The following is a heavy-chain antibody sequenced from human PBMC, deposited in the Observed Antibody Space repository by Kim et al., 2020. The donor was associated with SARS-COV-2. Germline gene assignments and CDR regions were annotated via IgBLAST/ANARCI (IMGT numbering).Heavy chain of an antibody. Sequence: SETLSLTCTVSGGSISSYYWSWIRQPPGKGLEWIGYIYYSGSTNYNPSLKSRVTISVDTSKNQFSLKLSSVTAADTAVYYCARDNRLLEGDYGMDVWGQGTTVTVSS. CDR1: GGSISSYY. J-gene: IGHJ6*02. CDR3: ARDNRLLEGDYGMDV. V-gene: IGHV4-59*01. CDR2: IYYSGST. D-gene: IGHD3-3*01.